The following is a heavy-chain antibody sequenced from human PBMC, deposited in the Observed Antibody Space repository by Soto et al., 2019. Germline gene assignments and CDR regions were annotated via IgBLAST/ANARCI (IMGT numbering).Heavy chain of an antibody. V-gene: IGHV3-48*01. CDR3: ASWGRLLWFGESKNMDV. Sequence: EVQLVESGGGLVQPGGSLRLSCAASGFTFSSYSMNWVRQAPGKGLEWVSYISSSSSTIYYADSVKGRFTISRDNAKNSLYLQMNSLRAEDTAVYYCASWGRLLWFGESKNMDVWGKGTTVTVSS. CDR1: GFTFSSYS. J-gene: IGHJ6*03. D-gene: IGHD3-10*01. CDR2: ISSSSSTI.